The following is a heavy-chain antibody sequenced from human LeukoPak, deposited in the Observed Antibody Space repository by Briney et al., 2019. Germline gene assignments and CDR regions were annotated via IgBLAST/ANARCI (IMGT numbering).Heavy chain of an antibody. CDR2: IRHKADGYTT. J-gene: IGHJ4*02. CDR3: AKLWGASSSWSAVDY. Sequence: GGSLRLSCAASGFILSDHYMDWVRQAPGKGLEWVGRIRHKADGYTTEYAASVKGRFSISRVDSKNSLYLQMNSLRAEDTALYYCAKLWGASSSWSAVDYWGQGTLVTVSS. CDR1: GFILSDHY. D-gene: IGHD6-13*01. V-gene: IGHV3-72*01.